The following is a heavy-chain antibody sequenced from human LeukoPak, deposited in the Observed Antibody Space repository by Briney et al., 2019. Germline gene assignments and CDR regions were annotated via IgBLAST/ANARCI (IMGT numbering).Heavy chain of an antibody. D-gene: IGHD1-26*01. J-gene: IGHJ3*02. V-gene: IGHV5-51*07. CDR1: GYRFTSYW. CDR3: ARRRGRYSGDAFDI. CDR2: IYPGDSDT. Sequence: GESLKISCKGSGYRFTSYWIGWVHQIPGKRLELMGFIYPGDSDTRYSPSFQGQVTISADKSMSTAYLQWSSLKASDTAMYYCARRRGRYSGDAFDIWGQGTMVTVSS.